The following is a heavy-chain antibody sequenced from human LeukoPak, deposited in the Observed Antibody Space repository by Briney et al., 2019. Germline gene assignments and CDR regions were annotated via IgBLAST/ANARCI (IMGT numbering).Heavy chain of an antibody. D-gene: IGHD1-14*01. CDR1: GGTFSSYA. V-gene: IGHV1-69*13. Sequence: ASATVSCTASGGTFSSYAISWVRQAPGQGLEWMGGIIPIFGTANYAQKFQGRVTITADESTSTAYMELSSLRSEDTAVYYCARVSRSYYFDYWGQGTLVTVSS. J-gene: IGHJ4*02. CDR2: IIPIFGTA. CDR3: ARVSRSYYFDY.